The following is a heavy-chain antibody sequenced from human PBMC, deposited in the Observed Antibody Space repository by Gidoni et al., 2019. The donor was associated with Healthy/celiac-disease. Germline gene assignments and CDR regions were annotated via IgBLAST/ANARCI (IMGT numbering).Heavy chain of an antibody. V-gene: IGHV4-59*01. CDR1: GGSFSSYY. J-gene: IGHJ6*02. Sequence: QVQLQESGPGLVKPSETLSLTCTVSGGSFSSYYWRWIRQPPGKGLEWIGYIYYSGSTNYNPSLKSRVTISVDTSKNQFSLKLSSVTAADTAVYYCARVVCSTSCYNRYYYYGMDVWGQGTTVTVSS. CDR3: ARVVCSTSCYNRYYYYGMDV. CDR2: IYYSGST. D-gene: IGHD2-2*02.